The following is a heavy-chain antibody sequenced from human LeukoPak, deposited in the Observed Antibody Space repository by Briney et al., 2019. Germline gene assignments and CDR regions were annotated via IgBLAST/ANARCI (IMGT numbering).Heavy chain of an antibody. J-gene: IGHJ5*02. Sequence: ASVKVSCKASGYTFTDYYLHWVRQAPGQGLEWMGWINPNSGGTNYAEDFQGSVTMSRDTSISTAYMELSRLRFDDTAVYFCARSAFDPWGQGTLVTVSS. CDR1: GYTFTDYY. V-gene: IGHV1-2*02. CDR3: ARSAFDP. CDR2: INPNSGGT.